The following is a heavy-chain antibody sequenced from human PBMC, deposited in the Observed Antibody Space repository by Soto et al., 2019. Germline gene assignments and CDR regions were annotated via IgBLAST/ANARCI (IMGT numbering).Heavy chain of an antibody. V-gene: IGHV1-58*01. D-gene: IGHD6-13*01. CDR2: IVVGSGNT. CDR1: GFTFTSSA. CDR3: AASGAQQLVPLGKDYYYYGMDV. J-gene: IGHJ6*02. Sequence: SVKVSCKASGFTFTSSAVQWVRQARGQRLEWIGWIVVGSGNTNYAQKFQERVTITRDMSTSTAYMELSSLRSEDTAVYYCAASGAQQLVPLGKDYYYYGMDVWGQGTTVTDSS.